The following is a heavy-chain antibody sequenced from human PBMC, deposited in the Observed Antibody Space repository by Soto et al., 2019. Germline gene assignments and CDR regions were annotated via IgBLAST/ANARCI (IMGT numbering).Heavy chain of an antibody. CDR3: AKQGPNYYYYGMDV. J-gene: IGHJ6*02. CDR2: ISWNSGSI. Sequence: LRLSCAASGFTFDDYAMHWVRQAPGKGLEWVSGISWNSGSIGYADSVKGRFTISRDNAKNSLYLQMNSLRAEDTALYYCAKQGPNYYYYGMDVWGQGTTVTVSS. V-gene: IGHV3-9*01. CDR1: GFTFDDYA.